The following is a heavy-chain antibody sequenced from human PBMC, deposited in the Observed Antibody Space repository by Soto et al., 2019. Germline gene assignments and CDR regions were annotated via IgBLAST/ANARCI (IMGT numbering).Heavy chain of an antibody. V-gene: IGHV3-30*18. CDR2: ISYDGSNK. CDR3: AKSQYDILPGYPQYYFDY. D-gene: IGHD3-9*01. CDR1: GFTFSSYG. J-gene: IGHJ4*02. Sequence: GGSLRLSCAASGFTFSSYGMHWVRQAPGKGLEWVAVISYDGSNKYYADSVKGRFTISRDNSKNTLYLQMNSLRAEGTAVYYCAKSQYDILPGYPQYYFDYWGQGTLVTVSS.